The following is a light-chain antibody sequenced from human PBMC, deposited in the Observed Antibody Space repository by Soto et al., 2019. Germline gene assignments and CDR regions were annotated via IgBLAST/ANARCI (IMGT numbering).Light chain of an antibody. J-gene: IGKJ1*01. CDR2: GAS. CDR1: QSVSSSY. CDR3: QQYGSSPRT. Sequence: EVWLTRCPGTLSLSPGERATLSCRASQSVSSSYLAWYQQKPGQAPRLLIYGASSRATGIPDRFSGSGSGTDFTLTISRLEPEDFAVYYCQQYGSSPRTFGQGTKVDIK. V-gene: IGKV3-20*01.